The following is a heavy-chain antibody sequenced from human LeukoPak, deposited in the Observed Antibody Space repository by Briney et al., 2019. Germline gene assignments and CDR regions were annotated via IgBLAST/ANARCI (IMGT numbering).Heavy chain of an antibody. D-gene: IGHD3-22*01. V-gene: IGHV4-30-4*01. CDR1: GGSISSGDYY. CDR2: VYYSGTT. Sequence: PSETLSLTCTVSGGSISSGDYYWGWIRQPPGKGLEWIGYVYYSGTTYDNPSLKTRLAISVDKSQNQFSLKLTSVTAADTAVYYCASSGYAFREFDNWGQGTLVTVS. J-gene: IGHJ4*02. CDR3: ASSGYAFREFDN.